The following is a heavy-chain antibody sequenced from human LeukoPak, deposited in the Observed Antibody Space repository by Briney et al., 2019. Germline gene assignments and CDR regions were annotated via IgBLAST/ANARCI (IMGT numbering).Heavy chain of an antibody. V-gene: IGHV1-18*01. Sequence: ASVKVSCKASGYTFTSYGISWVRQAPGQGLEWMGWISAYNGNTNYAQKLQGRVTMTTDTSTSTAYMELRSLRPDDTAVYYCARGSGYCSGGSCYSSRGAFDYWGQGTLVTVSS. CDR1: GYTFTSYG. J-gene: IGHJ4*02. CDR2: ISAYNGNT. CDR3: ARGSGYCSGGSCYSSRGAFDY. D-gene: IGHD2-15*01.